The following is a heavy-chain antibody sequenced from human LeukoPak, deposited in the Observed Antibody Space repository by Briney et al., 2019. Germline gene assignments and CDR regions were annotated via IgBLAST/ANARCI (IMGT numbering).Heavy chain of an antibody. J-gene: IGHJ4*02. CDR3: ARLKLSGYSSSWYDY. CDR2: IYYSGST. Sequence: SETLSLTCTVSGVSISSSSYYWGWIRQPPGKGLEWIGSIYYSGSTYYNPSLKSRVTISVDTSKNQFSLKLSSVTAADTAVYYCARLKLSGYSSSWYDYWGQGTLVTVSS. V-gene: IGHV4-39*07. D-gene: IGHD6-13*01. CDR1: GVSISSSSYY.